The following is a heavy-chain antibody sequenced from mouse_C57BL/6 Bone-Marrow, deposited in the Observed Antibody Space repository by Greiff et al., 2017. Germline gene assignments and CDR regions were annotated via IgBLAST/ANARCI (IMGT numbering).Heavy chain of an antibody. J-gene: IGHJ3*01. CDR1: GYTFTDYE. D-gene: IGHD2-1*01. CDR3: TRRDGNYSFAY. V-gene: IGHV1-15*01. Sequence: QVQLQQSGAELVRPGASVTLSCKASGYTFTDYEMHWVKQTPVHGLEWIGAIDPETGGTAYNQKFKGKAILTADKSSSTAYMELRSLTSEDSAVDYCTRRDGNYSFAYWGQGTLVTVSA. CDR2: IDPETGGT.